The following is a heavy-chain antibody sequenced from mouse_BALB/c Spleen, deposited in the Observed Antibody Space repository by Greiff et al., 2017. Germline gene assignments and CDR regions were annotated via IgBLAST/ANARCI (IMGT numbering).Heavy chain of an antibody. J-gene: IGHJ3*01. D-gene: IGHD2-1*01. V-gene: IGHV5-12-1*01. CDR3: ARHGDGNYENYAWFAY. CDR1: GFAFSSYD. Sequence: EVMLVESGGGLVKPGGSLKLSCAASGFAFSSYDMSWVRQTPEKRLEWVAYISSGGGSTYYPDTVKGRFTISRDNAKNTLYLQMSSLKSEDTAMYYCARHGDGNYENYAWFAYWGQGTLVTVSA. CDR2: ISSGGGST.